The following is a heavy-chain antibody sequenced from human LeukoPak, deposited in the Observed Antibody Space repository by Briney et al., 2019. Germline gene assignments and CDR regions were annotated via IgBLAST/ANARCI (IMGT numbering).Heavy chain of an antibody. J-gene: IGHJ4*02. D-gene: IGHD1-1*01. CDR1: GFPFIEYS. CDR2: IGIDSGNT. CDR3: ARDHNYAFDN. V-gene: IGHV3-48*01. Sequence: GGSLRLSCTASGFPFIEYSMNWVRQAPGKGLEWISYIGIDSGNTKYADSVRGRFTISTDKAKNSLYLQMNSLRVEDTAVYYCARDHNYAFDNWGQGTLVSVAS.